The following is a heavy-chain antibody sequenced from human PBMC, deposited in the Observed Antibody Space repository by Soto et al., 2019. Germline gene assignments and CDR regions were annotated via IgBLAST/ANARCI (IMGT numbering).Heavy chain of an antibody. Sequence: QTGGSLRLSCAASGFTFSSYAMSWVRQAPGKGLEWVSAISGSGGSTYYADSVKGRFTISRDNSKNTLYLQMNSLRAEDTAVYYCAKDLGGGHYYYYGMDVWGQGTTVTVSS. CDR3: AKDLGGGHYYYYGMDV. J-gene: IGHJ6*02. CDR2: ISGSGGST. V-gene: IGHV3-23*01. CDR1: GFTFSSYA. D-gene: IGHD1-26*01.